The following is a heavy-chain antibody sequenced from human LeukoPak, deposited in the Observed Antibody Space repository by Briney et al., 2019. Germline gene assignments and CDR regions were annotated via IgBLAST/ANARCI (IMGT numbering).Heavy chain of an antibody. Sequence: GGSLRLSCGASGLTSNTYAMSWVRQAPGTGPEWVSSISTSGGSTYYADFVKGRFTISRDNSKNTLYLQMSTLRGEDTAVYYCSKHLVKNFYDNSGYLGAFDIWGRGTMVTVSP. CDR1: GLTSNTYA. CDR3: SKHLVKNFYDNSGYLGAFDI. CDR2: ISTSGGST. V-gene: IGHV3-23*01. J-gene: IGHJ3*02. D-gene: IGHD3-22*01.